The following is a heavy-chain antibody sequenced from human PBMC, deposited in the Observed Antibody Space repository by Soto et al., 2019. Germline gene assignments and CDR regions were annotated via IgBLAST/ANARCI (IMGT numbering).Heavy chain of an antibody. J-gene: IGHJ4*02. CDR2: ISSSSSYT. V-gene: IGHV3-11*06. D-gene: IGHD5-18*01. Sequence: GGSPRLSCAASGFTFSDYYMSWIRQAPGKGLEWVSYISSSSSYTNYADSVKGRFTISRDNAKNSLYLQMNSLRAEDTAVYYCAAHYRYSYGYEFDYWGQGTLVTVSS. CDR3: AAHYRYSYGYEFDY. CDR1: GFTFSDYY.